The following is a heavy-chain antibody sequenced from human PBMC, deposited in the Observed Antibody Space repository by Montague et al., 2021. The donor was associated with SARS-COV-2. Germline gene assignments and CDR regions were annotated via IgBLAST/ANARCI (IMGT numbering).Heavy chain of an antibody. J-gene: IGHJ4*02. CDR2: IYYSGST. V-gene: IGHV4-59*08. CDR3: AGLGLRYFDWLLLGEGYFDY. D-gene: IGHD3-9*01. CDR1: GGSISSYY. Sequence: SETLSLTCTVSGGSISSYYWSWIRQPPGKGLEWIGYIYYSGSTNYNLSLKSRVTISVDTSKNQFSLKLSSVTAADTAVYYCAGLGLRYFDWLLLGEGYFDYWGQGTLVTVSS.